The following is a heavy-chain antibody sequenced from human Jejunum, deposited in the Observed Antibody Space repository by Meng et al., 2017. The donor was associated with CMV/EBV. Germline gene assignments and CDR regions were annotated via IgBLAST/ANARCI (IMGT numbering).Heavy chain of an antibody. J-gene: IGHJ4*02. CDR1: GFTLSDYA. CDR2: ISYNEYNK. CDR3: ARGDYHGSGGHADF. V-gene: IGHV3-30-3*01. Sequence: QVEVVGSGGGVGQPGRSLRLSFVISGFTLSDYAMHWVRQVPGEGLGWVAVISYNEYNKLYADSVKGRFTISRDTSRNTVYLQMNSLRAEDTAMYYCARGDYHGSGGHADFWGQGTLVTVAS. D-gene: IGHD3-10*01.